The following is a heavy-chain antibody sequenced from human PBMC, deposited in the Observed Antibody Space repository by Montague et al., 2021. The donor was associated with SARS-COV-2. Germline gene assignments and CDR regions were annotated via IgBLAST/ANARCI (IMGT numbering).Heavy chain of an antibody. CDR3: ARDPFYYNTSGYHYFDH. V-gene: IGHV4-31*03. D-gene: IGHD3-22*01. Sequence: TLSLTCIVSGGSISAGDYYWTWIRQHTGKGLEWIGYIYYSGSTYYNPSLKSRVTISVDTSKNQFSLNLSSVTAADTAVYYCARDPFYYNTSGYHYFDHWGQGTLVTVSS. CDR1: GGSISAGDYY. CDR2: IYYSGST. J-gene: IGHJ4*02.